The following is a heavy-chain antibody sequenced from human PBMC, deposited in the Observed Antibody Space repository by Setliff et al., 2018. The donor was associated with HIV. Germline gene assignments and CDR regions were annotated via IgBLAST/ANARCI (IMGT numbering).Heavy chain of an antibody. J-gene: IGHJ6*03. Sequence: PGGSLRLSCACSGFSFGDYWMTWVRQAPGKGLEWVASIREDATSKYYVGSVKGRFTISRDNAKNSLYLQMDSLRAEDTAVYYCAKDTLPASARGSSMDVWGKGTTVTVSS. V-gene: IGHV3-7*03. D-gene: IGHD6-6*01. CDR3: AKDTLPASARGSSMDV. CDR2: IREDATSK. CDR1: GFSFGDYW.